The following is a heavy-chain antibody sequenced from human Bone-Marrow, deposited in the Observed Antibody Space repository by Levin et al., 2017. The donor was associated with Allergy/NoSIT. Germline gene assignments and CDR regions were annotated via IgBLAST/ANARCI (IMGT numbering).Heavy chain of an antibody. CDR3: ARHEAVAGYYYYYGMDV. V-gene: IGHV4-59*08. D-gene: IGHD6-19*01. J-gene: IGHJ6*02. CDR2: IYYSGST. Sequence: TSETLSLTCTVSGGSISSYYWSWIRQPPGKGLEWIGYIYYSGSTNYNPSLKSRVTISVDTSKNQFSLKLSSVTAADTAVYYCARHEAVAGYYYYYGMDVWGQGTTVTVSS. CDR1: GGSISSYY.